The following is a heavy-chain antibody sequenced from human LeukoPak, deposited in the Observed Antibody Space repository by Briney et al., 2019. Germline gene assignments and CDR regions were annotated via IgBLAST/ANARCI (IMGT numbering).Heavy chain of an antibody. V-gene: IGHV3-30*18. CDR2: ISYDGSKK. CDR1: GFTFSNYN. J-gene: IGHJ4*02. CDR3: AKDQWEFYGSFDY. D-gene: IGHD1-26*01. Sequence: GGSLRLSCVASGFTFSNYNLNWVRQAPGKGLEWVAGISYDGSKKYYVDSVMGRFTISRDGSRNTVYLQMNSLRTEDTAVYYCAKDQWEFYGSFDYWGLGTLVTVSS.